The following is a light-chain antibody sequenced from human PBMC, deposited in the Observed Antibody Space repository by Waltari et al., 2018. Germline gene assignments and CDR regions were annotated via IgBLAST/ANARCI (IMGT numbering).Light chain of an antibody. J-gene: IGLJ1*01. CDR2: EVI. CDR3: CSYAGSGTYV. V-gene: IGLV2-23*02. CDR1: TREAGYYNL. Sequence: QSALTQHASVSVTPGQSNTISCPGTTREAGYYNLVSWYQQHPGKAPKLMICEVIKRPSGVSDRFSGSKSGNTASLTISGLQAEDEADYYCCSYAGSGTYVFGTGTKVTVL.